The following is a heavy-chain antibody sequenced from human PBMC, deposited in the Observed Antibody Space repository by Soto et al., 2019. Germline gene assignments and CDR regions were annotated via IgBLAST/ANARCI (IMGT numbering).Heavy chain of an antibody. CDR3: ARLWIQPHSGFDY. Sequence: PSETLSLTCTVSGGSISSSSYYWGWIRQPPGKGLEWIGSIYYSGSTYYNPSLKSRVTISVDTSKNQFSLKLSSVTAADTAVYYCARLWIQPHSGFDYWGQGTLVTVSS. V-gene: IGHV4-39*01. CDR1: GGSISSSSYY. D-gene: IGHD5-18*01. CDR2: IYYSGST. J-gene: IGHJ4*02.